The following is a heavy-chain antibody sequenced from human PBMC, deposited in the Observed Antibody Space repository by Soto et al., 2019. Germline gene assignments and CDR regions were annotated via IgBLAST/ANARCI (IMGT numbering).Heavy chain of an antibody. V-gene: IGHV3-53*01. Sequence: PGGSLRLSCAASGFTVSSNYMIWVRQAPGKGLEWVSVIYSGGSTYYADSVKGRFTISRDNSKNTLYLQMNSLRAEDTAVYYCARDSSSSGVVWFDPWGQGTLVTVSS. CDR2: IYSGGST. CDR3: ARDSSSSGVVWFDP. J-gene: IGHJ5*02. D-gene: IGHD6-6*01. CDR1: GFTVSSNY.